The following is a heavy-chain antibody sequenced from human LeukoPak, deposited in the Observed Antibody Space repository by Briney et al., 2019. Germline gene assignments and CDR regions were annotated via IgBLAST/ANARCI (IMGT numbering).Heavy chain of an antibody. CDR2: ISGSGDST. CDR1: GFTFSSYE. V-gene: IGHV3-23*01. D-gene: IGHD1-1*01. Sequence: GGSLRLSCAGSGFTFSSYEMMGVRQAPGKGREGVSAISGSGDSTYYAHSVKGRFTISRDNSKNTLHLQMNSMRAEDTAVYYCARSFWNDLEYYYNGLDVWGQGTTVTVSS. CDR3: ARSFWNDLEYYYNGLDV. J-gene: IGHJ6*02.